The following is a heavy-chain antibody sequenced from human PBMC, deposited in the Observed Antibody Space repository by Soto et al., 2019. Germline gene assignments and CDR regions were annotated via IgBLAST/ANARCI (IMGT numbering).Heavy chain of an antibody. CDR3: ARQYSSSWPYYYYMDV. V-gene: IGHV4-39*07. J-gene: IGHJ6*03. D-gene: IGHD6-13*01. CDR1: GGSISSSSYY. Sequence: SETLSLTCTVSGGSISSSSYYWGWIRQPPGKGLEWIGSIYYSGSTYYNPSLKSRVTISVDTSKNQFSLKLSSVTAADTAMYYCARQYSSSWPYYYYMDVWGKGTTVTVSS. CDR2: IYYSGST.